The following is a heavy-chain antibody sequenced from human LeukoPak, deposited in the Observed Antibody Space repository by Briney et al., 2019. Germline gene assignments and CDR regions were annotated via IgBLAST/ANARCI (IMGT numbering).Heavy chain of an antibody. CDR3: AREPTYYDFWSGYYTYYGMDV. CDR2: IKQDGSEK. CDR1: GFTFSSYW. Sequence: GGSLRLSCAASGFTFSSYWMSWVRQAPGKGLEWVANIKQDGSEKYYVDSVKGRFTISRDNAKNSLYLQMNSLRAEDTAVYYCAREPTYYDFWSGYYTYYGMDVWGQGTTVIVSS. V-gene: IGHV3-7*03. D-gene: IGHD3-3*01. J-gene: IGHJ6*02.